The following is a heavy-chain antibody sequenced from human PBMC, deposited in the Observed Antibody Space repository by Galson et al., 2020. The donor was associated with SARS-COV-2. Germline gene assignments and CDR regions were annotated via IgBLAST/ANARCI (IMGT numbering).Heavy chain of an antibody. D-gene: IGHD1-26*01. J-gene: IGHJ6*02. CDR1: GFTFTSSA. CDR2: TVVGSGNT. CDR3: AAGIVGVDYSYYYGMDV. Sequence: SVKVSCKASGFTFTSSAMQWVRQARGQRLEWIGWTVVGSGNTNYAQKFQERVTITRDMSTSTAYMELSSLRSEDTAVYYCAAGIVGVDYSYYYGMDVWGQGTTVTVSS. V-gene: IGHV1-58*02.